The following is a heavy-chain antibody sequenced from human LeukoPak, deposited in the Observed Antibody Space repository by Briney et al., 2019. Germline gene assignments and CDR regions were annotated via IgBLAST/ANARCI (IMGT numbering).Heavy chain of an antibody. CDR3: ARQKCTSASCLTKNAFDI. V-gene: IGHV4-4*09. Sequence: TSETLSLTCTVSGSISGYYWSWNRQPPGKGLEWIGYIYTSGSTNYNPSLESRVTISVDTSKNQFSLDLSSVTAADTAVYYCARQKCTSASCLTKNAFDIWGQGTMVTVSS. J-gene: IGHJ3*02. CDR2: IYTSGST. CDR1: GSISGYY. D-gene: IGHD2-2*01.